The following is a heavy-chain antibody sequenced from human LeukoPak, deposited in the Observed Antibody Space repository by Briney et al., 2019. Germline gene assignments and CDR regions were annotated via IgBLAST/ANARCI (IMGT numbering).Heavy chain of an antibody. CDR2: IRSKAYGGTT. CDR1: GFTFGDYF. CDR3: TRLAVGSGTFTVDY. D-gene: IGHD3-10*01. V-gene: IGHV3-49*03. Sequence: GGSLRRSCTPSGFTFGDYFMSWFRQAPGKGLEWVGFIRSKAYGGTTEYAASVKGRFTVSRDDSKTIAYLQMNSPKTEDTAVYYCTRLAVGSGTFTVDYWGQGTLVTVSS. J-gene: IGHJ4*02.